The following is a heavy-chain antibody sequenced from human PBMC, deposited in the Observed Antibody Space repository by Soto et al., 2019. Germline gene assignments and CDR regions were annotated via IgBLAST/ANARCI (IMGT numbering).Heavy chain of an antibody. CDR1: GYTFTGYG. CDR2: ISGYNGDT. J-gene: IGHJ4*02. D-gene: IGHD3-22*01. V-gene: IGHV1-18*01. CDR3: ARGGYYYDSSGYYSDY. Sequence: QVQLVQSGAEVKKPGASVKVSCKASGYTFTGYGIVWVRQAPGQGLEWMGWISGYNGDTNYAQNLQGRATMTTDTSTSTAYMELRSLRSDDTAVYYCARGGYYYDSSGYYSDYWGQGTLVTVSS.